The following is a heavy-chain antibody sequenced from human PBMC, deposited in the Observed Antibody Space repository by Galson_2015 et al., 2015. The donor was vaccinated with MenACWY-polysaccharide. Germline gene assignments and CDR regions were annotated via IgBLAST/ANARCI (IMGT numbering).Heavy chain of an antibody. CDR3: ARGYSGYD. J-gene: IGHJ4*02. CDR1: GFTFSTYW. CDR2: IKSDGSNT. D-gene: IGHD5-12*01. Sequence: SLRLSCAASGFTFSTYWMHWVRQAPGKGLVWVSRIKSDGSNTRYADSVKGRFTISRDNAKNTLYLQMNSLRAEDTAVYYCARGYSGYDWGQGTLVTVSS. V-gene: IGHV3-74*01.